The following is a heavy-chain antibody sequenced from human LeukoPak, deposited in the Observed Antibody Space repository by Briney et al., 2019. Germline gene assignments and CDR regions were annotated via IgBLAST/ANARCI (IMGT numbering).Heavy chain of an antibody. CDR1: GFTFSNYS. V-gene: IGHV3-48*01. J-gene: IGHJ4*02. CDR2: ISSSSNTI. Sequence: GGSLRLSCAASGFTFSNYSMNWVRQAPGKGLEWVSYISSSSNTIYYADSVKGRFTISRDNAENSLYLQMNSLRAEDTAVYYCAREYYDFWSGYYPFDYWGQGTLVTVSS. CDR3: AREYYDFWSGYYPFDY. D-gene: IGHD3-3*01.